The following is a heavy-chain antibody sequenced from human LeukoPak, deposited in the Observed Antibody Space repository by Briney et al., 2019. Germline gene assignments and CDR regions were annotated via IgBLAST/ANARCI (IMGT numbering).Heavy chain of an antibody. D-gene: IGHD3-10*01. CDR2: IYPGDSDT. CDR1: GYTFTNYW. Sequence: GESLKISCKGSGYTFTNYWIGWVRQMPGKGLGWVGIIYPGDSDTRYSPAFQGQFTISADKSISTAYLQWNSLKASDTAMYYCARHYGSGNPWVDPWGQGTLVTVSS. CDR3: ARHYGSGNPWVDP. J-gene: IGHJ5*02. V-gene: IGHV5-51*01.